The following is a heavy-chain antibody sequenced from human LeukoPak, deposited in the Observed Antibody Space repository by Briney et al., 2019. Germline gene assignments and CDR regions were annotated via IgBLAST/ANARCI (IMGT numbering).Heavy chain of an antibody. CDR1: GFTFTSYA. Sequence: GGSLRLSCAASGFTFTSYALSWVRQAPGKGLEWVAAIASVGTTYYLDSVKGRFIISRDNSERTVSLQMSDVRAEDTAIYYCAKGMYGAYAHWGLGTLVTVSS. J-gene: IGHJ4*02. CDR2: IASVGTT. CDR3: AKGMYGAYAH. D-gene: IGHD4-17*01. V-gene: IGHV3-23*01.